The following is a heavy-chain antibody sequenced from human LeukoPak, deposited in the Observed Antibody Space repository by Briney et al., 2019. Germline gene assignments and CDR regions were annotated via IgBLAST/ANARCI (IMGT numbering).Heavy chain of an antibody. J-gene: IGHJ6*02. CDR3: AKIPDYYGSVSMDA. D-gene: IGHD3-10*01. Sequence: GGSLRLSCAASGFTFSSYAMSWVRQAPGKGLEWVSAISGSGGSTYYADSVKGRFTISRDNSKNTLYLQMNSLRAEDTAVYYCAKIPDYYGSVSMDAWGQGTTVTVSS. CDR1: GFTFSSYA. CDR2: ISGSGGST. V-gene: IGHV3-23*01.